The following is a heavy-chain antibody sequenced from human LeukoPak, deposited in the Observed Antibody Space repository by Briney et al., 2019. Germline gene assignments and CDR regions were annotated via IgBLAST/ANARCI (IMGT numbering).Heavy chain of an antibody. Sequence: GGSLRLSCRASGFTFGYHWMAWVRQAPGKGLEWVANIHQLGREKYYLDSVKGRFTVSRDNANNILFLQMDSLSGEDPAVYYCARGSEEYNYGAFSDYWGQGTLVTVS. CDR3: ARGSEEYNYGAFSDY. CDR1: GFTFGYHW. CDR2: IHQLGREK. D-gene: IGHD4/OR15-4a*01. V-gene: IGHV3-7*01. J-gene: IGHJ4*02.